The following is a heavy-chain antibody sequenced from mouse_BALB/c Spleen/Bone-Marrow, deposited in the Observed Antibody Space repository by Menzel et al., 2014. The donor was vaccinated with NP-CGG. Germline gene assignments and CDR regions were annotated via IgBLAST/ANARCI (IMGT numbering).Heavy chain of an antibody. CDR2: INPSTGYT. J-gene: IGHJ2*01. D-gene: IGHD1-1*01. Sequence: QVQLKESGAELAKPGASVKMSCKASGYTFTTYWMHWVKQRPGQGLEWIGYINPSTGYTEYIQEFKDKATLTADKSSSTAYMQLNSLTSEDSSVYYCVLITPVVSDYWGQGTTLTVSS. V-gene: IGHV1-7*01. CDR3: VLITPVVSDY. CDR1: GYTFTTYW.